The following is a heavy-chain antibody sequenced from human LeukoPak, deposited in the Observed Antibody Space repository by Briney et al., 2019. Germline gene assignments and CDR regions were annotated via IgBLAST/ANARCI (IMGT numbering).Heavy chain of an antibody. Sequence: GGSLRLSCAASGYTFSSYSITWVRQAPGKGLEWVSSISVGSNYIYYADSVRGRFSISRDDARNSLYLQMDSLRGDDTAVYYCARLRRNSDRSGYYYYYDYWGQGTLVTVSS. J-gene: IGHJ4*02. CDR1: GYTFSSYS. V-gene: IGHV3-21*01. D-gene: IGHD3-22*01. CDR3: ARLRRNSDRSGYYYYYDY. CDR2: ISVGSNYI.